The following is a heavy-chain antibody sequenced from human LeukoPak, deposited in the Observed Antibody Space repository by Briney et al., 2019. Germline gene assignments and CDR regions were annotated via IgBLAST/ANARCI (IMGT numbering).Heavy chain of an antibody. Sequence: ASVKVSCKASGYTFTSYGISWVRQAPGQGLEWMGWISAYNGNTNYAQKLQGRVTMTTDTSTSTAYMELRSLRSDDTAVYYCARDYAAAIVVVPAAITAFDIWGQGTMVTVSS. V-gene: IGHV1-18*01. D-gene: IGHD2-2*02. CDR3: ARDYAAAIVVVPAAITAFDI. CDR1: GYTFTSYG. CDR2: ISAYNGNT. J-gene: IGHJ3*02.